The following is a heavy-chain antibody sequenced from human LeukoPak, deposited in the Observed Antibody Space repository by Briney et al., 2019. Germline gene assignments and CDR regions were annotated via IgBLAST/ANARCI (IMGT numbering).Heavy chain of an antibody. CDR3: VRTYDRSGHYYPDY. D-gene: IGHD3-22*01. Sequence: GESLKISCKGSGYIFTSFWIGWVRQMPGKGLEWMGFIYPGDSDNKYSPSFQGQVSISVDESISTASLQWSSLKASDTAMYYCVRTYDRSGHYYPDYWGQGTLVTVSS. CDR1: GYIFTSFW. CDR2: IYPGDSDN. J-gene: IGHJ4*02. V-gene: IGHV5-51*01.